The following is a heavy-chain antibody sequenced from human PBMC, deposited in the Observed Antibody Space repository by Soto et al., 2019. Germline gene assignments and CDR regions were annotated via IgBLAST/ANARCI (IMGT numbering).Heavy chain of an antibody. CDR3: AAVFMVRGVIIIHDAFDI. J-gene: IGHJ3*02. D-gene: IGHD3-10*01. Sequence: ASVKVSCKASGFTFTSSAVQWVRQARGQRLEWIGWIVVGSGNTNYAQKIQERVTITRDMSTSTAYMELSSLRSEDTAVYYCAAVFMVRGVIIIHDAFDIWGQGAMVTVSS. CDR2: IVVGSGNT. V-gene: IGHV1-58*01. CDR1: GFTFTSSA.